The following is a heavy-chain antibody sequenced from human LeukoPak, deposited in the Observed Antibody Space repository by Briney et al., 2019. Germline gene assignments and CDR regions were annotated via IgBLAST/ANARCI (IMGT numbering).Heavy chain of an antibody. CDR3: ARDSSGSFAYYNYYYMDV. J-gene: IGHJ6*03. CDR2: ISGSSGYI. Sequence: PGGSLRLSCAASGFTFSHYYMTWVRQAPGKGLEWVSSISGSSGYIFYADSVKGRFTISRDNAKNSLYLQMNSLRAEDTAVYYCARDSSGSFAYYNYYYMDVWGKGTTVTVSS. V-gene: IGHV3-21*01. D-gene: IGHD6-13*01. CDR1: GFTFSHYY.